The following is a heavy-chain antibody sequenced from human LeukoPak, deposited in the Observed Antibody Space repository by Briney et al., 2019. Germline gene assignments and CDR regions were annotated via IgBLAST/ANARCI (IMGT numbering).Heavy chain of an antibody. CDR1: GGSISSHG. J-gene: IGHJ4*02. V-gene: IGHV4-59*08. CDR2: IYYTGTT. D-gene: IGHD5-18*01. CDR3: ARHGGGYSFNY. Sequence: PSETLSLTCKVSGGSISSHGWSWIRQPPGKGLEWIGYIYYTGTTNYNPSLKSRVTVSVDTSKNQFSLKLSSVTAADTAVYYCARHGGGYSFNYWGQGTLVTVSS.